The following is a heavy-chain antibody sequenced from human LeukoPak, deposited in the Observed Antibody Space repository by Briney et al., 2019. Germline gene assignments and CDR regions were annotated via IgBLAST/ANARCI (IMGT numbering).Heavy chain of an antibody. V-gene: IGHV1-69*01. J-gene: IGHJ4*02. CDR2: XXXXFGTA. D-gene: IGHD3-10*01. CDR3: ARATYGSGSYRPPTFDY. Sequence: WRGGXXXXFGTANYAQKFQCRVTITADESTSTAYIELSSLRSEDTAVYYCARATYGSGSYRPPTFDYWGQGTLVTVSS.